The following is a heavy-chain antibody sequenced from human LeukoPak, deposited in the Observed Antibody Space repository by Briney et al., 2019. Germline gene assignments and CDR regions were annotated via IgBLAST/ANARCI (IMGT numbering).Heavy chain of an antibody. CDR2: IYYSGST. Sequence: PSETLSLTCTVSGGSISSSSYYWGWIRQPPGKGLEWIGYIYYSGSTNYNPSLKSRVTISVDTSKNQFSLKLSSATAADTAVYYCASLTSSSNPPYYMDVWGKGTTVTVSS. CDR3: ASLTSSSNPPYYMDV. V-gene: IGHV4-61*05. J-gene: IGHJ6*03. CDR1: GGSISSSSYY. D-gene: IGHD2-2*01.